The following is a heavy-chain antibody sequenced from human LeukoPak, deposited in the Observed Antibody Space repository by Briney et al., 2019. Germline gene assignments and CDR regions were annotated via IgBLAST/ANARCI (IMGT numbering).Heavy chain of an antibody. CDR1: GYTFTSYD. Sequence: ASVKVSCKASGYTFTSYDINWVRQATGQGLEWMGWMNPNSGNTGYAQKFQGRVTMTRNTSISTAYMELSSLRSEGTAVYYCARGRWFGDPDDYWGQGTLVTVSS. CDR3: ARGRWFGDPDDY. D-gene: IGHD3-10*01. CDR2: MNPNSGNT. J-gene: IGHJ4*02. V-gene: IGHV1-8*01.